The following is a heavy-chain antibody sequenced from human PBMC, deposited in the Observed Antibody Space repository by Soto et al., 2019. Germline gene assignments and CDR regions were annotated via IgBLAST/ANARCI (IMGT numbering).Heavy chain of an antibody. CDR2: IGTAGDK. CDR1: GFTFSSYD. D-gene: IGHD6-19*01. V-gene: IGHV3-13*01. J-gene: IGHJ6*02. CDR3: AREDGIAVAGPDPRGYGMDV. Sequence: GGSLRLSCAASGFTFSSYDMHWVRQATGKGLEWVSAIGTAGDKYYPGSVKGRFTISRENAKNSLYLQMNSLRAEATALYYCAREDGIAVAGPDPRGYGMDVWGQGTTVTVSS.